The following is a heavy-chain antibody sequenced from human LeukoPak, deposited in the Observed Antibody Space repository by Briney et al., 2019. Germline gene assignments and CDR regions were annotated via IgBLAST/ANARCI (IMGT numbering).Heavy chain of an antibody. CDR1: GFTFSNYN. CDR3: ARALWSGPVYYGMDV. CDR2: ISSTSSYI. J-gene: IGHJ6*02. D-gene: IGHD3-10*01. Sequence: PGGSLRLSCAASGFTFSNYNFYWVRQAPGKGLEWVSSISSTSSYIYYADSVKGRFTISRDNAKNLLYLQLNSLRAEDTAVYYCARALWSGPVYYGMDVWGQGTTVTVSS. V-gene: IGHV3-21*06.